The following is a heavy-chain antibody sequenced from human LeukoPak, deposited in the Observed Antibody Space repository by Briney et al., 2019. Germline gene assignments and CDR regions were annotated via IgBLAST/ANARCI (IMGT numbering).Heavy chain of an antibody. CDR2: IYYSGST. CDR1: GGSISSGDYY. D-gene: IGHD3-22*01. CDR3: ARSFDNDSSVDY. Sequence: SQTLSLTCTVSGGSISSGDYYWSWIRQPPGKGLEWIGYIYYSGSTYYNPSLRSRVTISVDTSKNQFSLKLSSVTAADTAVYYCARSFDNDSSVDYWGQGTLVTVSS. V-gene: IGHV4-30-4*01. J-gene: IGHJ4*02.